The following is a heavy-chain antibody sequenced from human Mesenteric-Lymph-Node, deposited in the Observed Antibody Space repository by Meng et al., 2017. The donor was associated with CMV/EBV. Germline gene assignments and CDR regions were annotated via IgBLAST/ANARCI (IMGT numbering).Heavy chain of an antibody. J-gene: IGHJ6*02. Sequence: GESLKISCAASGFTFETYWMSWVRQAPGKGLEWVANIKQDGSEKNYADSVKGRFIISRDNAKNSLYLQMSSLTAEDTAVFYCGRDDFMVGANTRGYYYYYYGVDVWGRGTTVTVSS. CDR2: IKQDGSEK. CDR1: GFTFETYW. CDR3: GRDDFMVGANTRGYYYYYYGVDV. D-gene: IGHD1-26*01. V-gene: IGHV3-7*01.